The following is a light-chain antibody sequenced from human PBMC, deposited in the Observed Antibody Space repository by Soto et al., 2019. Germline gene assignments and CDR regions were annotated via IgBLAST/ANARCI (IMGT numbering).Light chain of an antibody. J-gene: IGLJ1*01. CDR2: YNN. CDR1: SSNIGVNP. CDR3: AAWDDSLHGHV. V-gene: IGLV1-44*01. Sequence: QSVLTQPPSASGTPGQRITIFCSGSSSNIGVNPVNWYQQVPGTAPKLLMYYNNQRPSGVPDRFSGSKSGTSASLVISRLQSEDEADYYCAAWDDSLHGHVFGTGTKVTVL.